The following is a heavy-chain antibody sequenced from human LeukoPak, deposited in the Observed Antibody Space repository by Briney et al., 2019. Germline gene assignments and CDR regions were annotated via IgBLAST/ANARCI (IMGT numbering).Heavy chain of an antibody. CDR3: ARGRSGSGSYYSY. J-gene: IGHJ4*02. CDR2: INHSGST. Sequence: SETLSLTCAVYGGSFSGYYWSWIRQPPGKGLEWIGEINHSGSTNCNPSLKSRVTISVDTSKNQFPLKLSSVAAADTAVYYCARGRSGSGSYYSYWGQGTLVTVSS. CDR1: GGSFSGYY. V-gene: IGHV4-34*01. D-gene: IGHD3-10*01.